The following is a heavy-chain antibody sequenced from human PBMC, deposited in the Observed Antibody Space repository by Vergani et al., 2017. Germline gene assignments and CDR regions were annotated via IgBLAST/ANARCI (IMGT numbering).Heavy chain of an antibody. CDR1: GGSISIYY. Sequence: QVQLRESGPGLVKPSETLSLTCTVSGGSISIYYWSWIRQPPGKGLEWIGYINYSGKTNYNPSLKSRFTISVDTSKNQFSLKLNSVTAADTAVYYCARDLNWGSFDYGGQGTLVTVSS. CDR3: ARDLNWGSFDY. D-gene: IGHD7-27*01. J-gene: IGHJ4*02. CDR2: INYSGKT. V-gene: IGHV4-59*01.